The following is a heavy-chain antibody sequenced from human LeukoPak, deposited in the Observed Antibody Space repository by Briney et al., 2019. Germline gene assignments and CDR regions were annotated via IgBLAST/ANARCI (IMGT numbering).Heavy chain of an antibody. Sequence: PGASLRLSCAASGFTFSSYSMNWVRQAPGKGLEWVSSISSSSSYIYYADSVKGRFTISRDNAKNSLYLQMNSLRAEDTAVYYCARAGGIVGASTFDYWGQGTLVTVSS. V-gene: IGHV3-21*04. D-gene: IGHD1-26*01. J-gene: IGHJ4*02. CDR3: ARAGGIVGASTFDY. CDR2: ISSSSSYI. CDR1: GFTFSSYS.